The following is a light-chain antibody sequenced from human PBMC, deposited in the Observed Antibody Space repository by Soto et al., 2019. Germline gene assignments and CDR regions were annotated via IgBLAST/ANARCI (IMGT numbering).Light chain of an antibody. CDR3: QQYNRDSWT. V-gene: IGKV1-5*03. CDR1: QSISSW. Sequence: DIQMTQSPSTLSTSVGDRVTITCRASQSISSWLAWYQQKPGKAPKLLIYKASSLESGVPSRFSGSGSGTEFTLTLSSLQPEELATYYCQQYNRDSWTFGQGTKV. CDR2: KAS. J-gene: IGKJ1*01.